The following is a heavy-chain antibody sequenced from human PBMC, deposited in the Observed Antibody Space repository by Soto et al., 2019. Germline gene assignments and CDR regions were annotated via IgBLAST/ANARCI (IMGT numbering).Heavy chain of an antibody. D-gene: IGHD3-10*01. V-gene: IGHV4-4*02. CDR3: ARRWGEGRVYY. J-gene: IGHJ4*02. CDR2: IYHSGNT. Sequence: QVQLQESGPGLVKPSGTLSLTCAVSSGSISSRNRWSWVRQPPGKGLEWIGEIYHSGNTNYNPSLKSRVTMAVDKSRNQFSLKLSSVTAADTAVYYCARRWGEGRVYYLGQGTLVTVSS. CDR1: SGSISSRNR.